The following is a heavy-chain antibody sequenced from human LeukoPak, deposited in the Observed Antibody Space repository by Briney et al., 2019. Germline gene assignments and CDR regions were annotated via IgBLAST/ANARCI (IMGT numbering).Heavy chain of an antibody. CDR1: GGSISSSSYY. CDR3: ARVSSGSYYSNYYYYYMDV. D-gene: IGHD1-26*01. CDR2: IYYSGST. Sequence: PSETLSLTCTVSGGSISSSSYYWGWIRQPPGKGLEWIGSIYYSGSTYYNPSLKSRVTISVDTSKNQFSLKLSSVTAADTAVYYCARVSSGSYYSNYYYYYMDVWGKGTTVTVSS. V-gene: IGHV4-39*07. J-gene: IGHJ6*03.